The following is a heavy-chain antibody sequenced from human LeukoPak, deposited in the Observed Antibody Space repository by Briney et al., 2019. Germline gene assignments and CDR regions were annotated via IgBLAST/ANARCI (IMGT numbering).Heavy chain of an antibody. CDR1: GFTFSSYS. Sequence: PGGSLRLSCAASGFTFSSYSMNWVRQAPGKGLEWVSYISSSGSTIYYADSVKGRFTISRDNAKNSLYLQMNSLRAEDTAVYYCARDVYSSSWYFDYWGQGTLVTVSS. CDR2: ISSSGSTI. D-gene: IGHD6-13*01. J-gene: IGHJ4*02. V-gene: IGHV3-48*04. CDR3: ARDVYSSSWYFDY.